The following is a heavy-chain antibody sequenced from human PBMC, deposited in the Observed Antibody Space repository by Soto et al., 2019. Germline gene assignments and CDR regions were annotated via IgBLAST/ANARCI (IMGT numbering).Heavy chain of an antibody. D-gene: IGHD2-2*01. CDR3: AREWVVPSARGIDV. V-gene: IGHV3-30*04. J-gene: IGHJ6*02. CDR1: GFTFSSYA. Sequence: GGSLRLSCAASGFTFSSYAMHWVRQAPGKGLEWVAVISYDGSNKYYADSVKGRFTISRDNSKNTLYLQMNSLRAQDTAVYYCAREWVVPSARGIDVWGQGTTVTVSS. CDR2: ISYDGSNK.